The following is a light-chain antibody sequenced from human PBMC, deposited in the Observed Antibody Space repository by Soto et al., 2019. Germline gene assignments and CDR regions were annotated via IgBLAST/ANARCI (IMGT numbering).Light chain of an antibody. V-gene: IGLV1-40*01. Sequence: QSVLTQPPSVSGAPGQRVTISCTGSSSNIGAGYGVHWYQQLPGAAPKVVIYGNNNRPAGVPDRFSGSKSGTPASLAITGLQADDEADYFCQSYDSRLRGSVFGGGTKLTVL. CDR3: QSYDSRLRGSV. CDR1: SSNIGAGYG. CDR2: GNN. J-gene: IGLJ2*01.